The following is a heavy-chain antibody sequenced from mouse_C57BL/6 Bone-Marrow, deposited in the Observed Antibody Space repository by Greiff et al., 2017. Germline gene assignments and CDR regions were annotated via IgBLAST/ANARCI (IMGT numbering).Heavy chain of an antibody. Sequence: EVQLQESGPGLVKPSQSLSLTCSVTGYSITSGYYWNWIRQFPGNKLEWMGYISYDGSNNYNPSLKNRISITRDTSKNQFFLKLNSVTTEDTATYYCARGYSNYGFAYWGQGTLVTVSA. J-gene: IGHJ3*01. D-gene: IGHD2-5*01. V-gene: IGHV3-6*01. CDR1: GYSITSGYY. CDR3: ARGYSNYGFAY. CDR2: ISYDGSN.